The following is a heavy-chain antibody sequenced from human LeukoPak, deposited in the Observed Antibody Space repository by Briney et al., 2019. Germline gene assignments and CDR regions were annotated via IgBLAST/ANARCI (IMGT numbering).Heavy chain of an antibody. CDR2: IYYSGST. CDR1: GGSISSSSYY. D-gene: IGHD6-13*01. V-gene: IGHV4-39*07. J-gene: IGHJ5*02. CDR3: ARDRVGSSLNWFDP. Sequence: SETLSLTCTVSGGSISSSSYYWGWIRQPPGKGLEWIGSIYYSGSTYYNPSLKSRVTISVDTSKNQFSLKLSSVTAADTAVYYCARDRVGSSLNWFDPWGQGTLVTVSS.